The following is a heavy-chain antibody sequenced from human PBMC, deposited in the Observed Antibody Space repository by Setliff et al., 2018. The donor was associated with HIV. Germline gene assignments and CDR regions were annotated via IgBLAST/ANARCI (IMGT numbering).Heavy chain of an antibody. Sequence: RASVKVSCKASGGTFSNYAISWVRQAPGQGLEWMGGSIPIYGTANYAQKFQGRVTITADESTSTAYMELSSLRSEDTAVYYCASGLYYDSSGYLYYYYMDVWGKGTTVTAP. CDR1: GGTFSNYA. J-gene: IGHJ6*03. V-gene: IGHV1-69*13. D-gene: IGHD3-22*01. CDR3: ASGLYYDSSGYLYYYYMDV. CDR2: SIPIYGTA.